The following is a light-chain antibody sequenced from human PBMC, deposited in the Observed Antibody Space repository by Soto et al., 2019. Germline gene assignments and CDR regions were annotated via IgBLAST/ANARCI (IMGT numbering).Light chain of an antibody. CDR2: GNN. V-gene: IGLV1-40*01. CDR1: RSNIGAGYD. J-gene: IGLJ1*01. CDR3: QSYDNSLSVYV. Sequence: QSGLTQTPSVSGAPGQRISISCTGNRSNIGAGYDVDWYQQLPGTAPKLLIYGNNNRPSGVPDRFSASKSGASASLAVTGLQAEDEADYYCQSYDNSLSVYVFGTGTKVTVL.